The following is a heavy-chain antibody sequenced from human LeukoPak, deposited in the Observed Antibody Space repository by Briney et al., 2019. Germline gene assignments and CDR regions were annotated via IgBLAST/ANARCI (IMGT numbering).Heavy chain of an antibody. V-gene: IGHV1-69*05. CDR3: AADSSSGSYFY. CDR2: IIPIFGTA. J-gene: IGHJ4*02. Sequence: SVKVSCKASGYTFTSYGISWVRQAPGQGLEWMGGIIPIFGTANYAQKFQGRVTITRDMSTSTAYMELSSLRSEDTAVYYCAADSSSGSYFYWGQGTLVTVSS. CDR1: GYTFTSYG. D-gene: IGHD1-26*01.